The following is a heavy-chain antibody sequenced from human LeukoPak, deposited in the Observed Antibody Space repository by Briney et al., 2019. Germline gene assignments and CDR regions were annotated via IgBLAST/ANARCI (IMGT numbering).Heavy chain of an antibody. CDR1: GFIFINYD. J-gene: IGHJ4*02. V-gene: IGHV3-53*01. CDR2: IYSDGST. CDR3: ASGEWPQNY. D-gene: IGHD3-10*01. Sequence: GGSLRLSCAASGFIFINYDMHWVRQAPGKGLEWVSLIYSDGSTFYADSVKGRFTISRDNSKNTLYLQMNSLRAEDTAVYYCASGEWPQNYWGQGTLVTVSS.